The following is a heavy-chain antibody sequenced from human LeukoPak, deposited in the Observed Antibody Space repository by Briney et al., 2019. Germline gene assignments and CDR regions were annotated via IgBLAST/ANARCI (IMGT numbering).Heavy chain of an antibody. V-gene: IGHV4-39*01. Sequence: PSETLSLTCTVSGGSISSTSYYWGWIRQPPGKGLEWIGNIYYSGSTYYNPSLKSRVTTSVDTSKNQFSLKLSSVTAADTAVYYCARWADYGVASFYFDYWGQGTLVTVSS. CDR2: IYYSGST. D-gene: IGHD3-3*01. CDR3: ARWADYGVASFYFDY. CDR1: GGSISSTSYY. J-gene: IGHJ4*02.